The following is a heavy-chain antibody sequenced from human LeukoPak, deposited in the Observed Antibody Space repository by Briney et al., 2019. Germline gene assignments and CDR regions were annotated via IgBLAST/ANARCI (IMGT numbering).Heavy chain of an antibody. CDR2: ISGGGGST. Sequence: GGSLRLSCAASGLTFSSYPMTWVRQAPGKGLEWVSAISGGGGSTHYADSVKGRFTISRDNSKNTLYLQMNSLRAKDTAVYFCAKGAYFSGSYGFAFDYWGQGTLVTVSS. CDR3: AKGAYFSGSYGFAFDY. CDR1: GLTFSSYP. J-gene: IGHJ4*02. V-gene: IGHV3-23*01. D-gene: IGHD3-10*01.